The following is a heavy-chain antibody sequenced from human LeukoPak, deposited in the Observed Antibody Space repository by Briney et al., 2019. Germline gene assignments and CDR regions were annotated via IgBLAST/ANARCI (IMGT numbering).Heavy chain of an antibody. V-gene: IGHV3-30-3*02. CDR3: AKLFIAAASGAFDI. J-gene: IGHJ3*02. CDR1: GFTFSSYA. CDR2: KSYDGSNK. D-gene: IGHD6-6*01. Sequence: GRSLRLSCAASGFTFSSYAMHWVRQAPGKGLEWVAVKSYDGSNKYYADSVKGRFTISRDNSKNTLYLQMNSLRAEDTAVYYCAKLFIAAASGAFDIWGQGTMVTVSS.